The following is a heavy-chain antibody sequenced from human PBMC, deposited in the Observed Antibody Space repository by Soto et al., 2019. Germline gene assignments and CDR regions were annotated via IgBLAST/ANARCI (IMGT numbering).Heavy chain of an antibody. CDR2: IYYSGST. CDR1: GGSVSSGSYY. J-gene: IGHJ4*02. V-gene: IGHV4-61*01. CDR3: ARYVKRGNYYGSGSYYNYFDY. Sequence: PSETLSLTCTVSGGSVSSGSYYWSWIRQPPGKGLEWIGYIYYSGSTNYNPSLKSRVTISVDTSKNQFSLKLSSVTAADTAVYYCARYVKRGNYYGSGSYYNYFDYWGQGTLVTVSS. D-gene: IGHD3-10*01.